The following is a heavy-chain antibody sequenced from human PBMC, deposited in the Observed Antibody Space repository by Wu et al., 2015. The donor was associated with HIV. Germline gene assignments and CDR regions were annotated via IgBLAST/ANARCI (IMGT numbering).Heavy chain of an antibody. CDR2: IIPLFDTS. D-gene: IGHD6-13*01. CDR3: ARVAGSSWYREFDM. J-gene: IGHJ3*02. V-gene: IGHV1-69*13. CDR1: GGTFSFFA. Sequence: QVQLVQSGAEVKKPGSSVKVSCKASGGTFSFFAINWVRQAPGQGLEWVGGIIPLFDTSQSAQKFRDRVTITADESTSTGYMELNSLTYEDTAVYYCARVAGSSWYREFDMWGQGTMVTVSS.